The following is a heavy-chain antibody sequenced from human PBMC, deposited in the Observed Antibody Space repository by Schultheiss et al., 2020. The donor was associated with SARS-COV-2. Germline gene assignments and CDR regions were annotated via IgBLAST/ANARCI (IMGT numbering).Heavy chain of an antibody. J-gene: IGHJ3*02. Sequence: SQTLSLTCTVSGGSISSSTYYWGWIRQPPGKGLEWIGSMYYTGNTYYNPSLKSRVTISVDTSKNQFSLKMSSVTAADTAVYYCRAADGVNAFDIWGQGTMVTVSS. V-gene: IGHV4-39*01. CDR2: MYYTGNT. D-gene: IGHD6-13*01. CDR1: GGSISSSTYY. CDR3: RAADGVNAFDI.